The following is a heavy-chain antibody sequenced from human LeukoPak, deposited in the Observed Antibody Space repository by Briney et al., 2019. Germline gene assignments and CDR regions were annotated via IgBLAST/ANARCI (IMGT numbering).Heavy chain of an antibody. J-gene: IGHJ5*02. CDR3: ARDKGNYGEALRFDP. CDR1: GGSLSGYY. V-gene: IGHV4-34*01. D-gene: IGHD4-17*01. Sequence: SETLSLTCAVYGGSLSGYYWSWIRQPPGKGLEWIGEINHSGSTNYNPSLKSRVTISVDTSKNQFSLKLSSVTAADTAVYYCARDKGNYGEALRFDPWGQGTLVTVSS. CDR2: INHSGST.